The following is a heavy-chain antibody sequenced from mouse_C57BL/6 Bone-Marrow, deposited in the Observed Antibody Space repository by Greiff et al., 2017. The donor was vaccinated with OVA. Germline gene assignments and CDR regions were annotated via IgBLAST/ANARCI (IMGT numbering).Heavy chain of an antibody. V-gene: IGHV14-4*01. J-gene: IGHJ3*01. D-gene: IGHD1-1*01. Sequence: VQLQQSGAELVRPGASVKLSCTASGFNIKDDYMHWVKQRPEQGLEWIGWIDPENGDTEYASKFQGKATITADTSSNTAYLQLSSLTSEDTAVYYCTLFITTVPAYWGQGTLVTVSA. CDR2: IDPENGDT. CDR1: GFNIKDDY. CDR3: TLFITTVPAY.